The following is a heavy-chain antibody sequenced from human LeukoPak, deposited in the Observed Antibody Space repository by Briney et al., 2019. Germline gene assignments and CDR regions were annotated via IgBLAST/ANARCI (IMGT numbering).Heavy chain of an antibody. CDR1: GFTFSDAW. CDR2: ITSRTDGGTT. J-gene: IGHJ4*02. D-gene: IGHD3-16*02. V-gene: IGHV3-15*05. Sequence: KTGGSLRLSCAASGFTFSDAWMTWVRQAPGKGLEWVGRITSRTDGGTTDYAAPAKGKFTFSRDDSKNTLYLQMNSLKTEDTAVYYCTTDPNFDYVWGTYRLDYWGQGTLVTVSS. CDR3: TTDPNFDYVWGTYRLDY.